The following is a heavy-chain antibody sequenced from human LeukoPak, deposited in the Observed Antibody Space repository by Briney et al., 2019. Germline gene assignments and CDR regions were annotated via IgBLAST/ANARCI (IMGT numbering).Heavy chain of an antibody. CDR3: ARKSTVRRASEFDY. J-gene: IGHJ4*02. CDR2: INPNSGDT. Sequence: GASVKVSCKASGYTFTGYYMNWVRQAPGQGLEWLGWINPNSGDTKYAQKFPGRVTMTSDTSINTGYMALSSLTSDDTAVYYCARKSTVRRASEFDYWGQGSLVTVSS. CDR1: GYTFTGYY. V-gene: IGHV1-2*02. D-gene: IGHD3-10*02.